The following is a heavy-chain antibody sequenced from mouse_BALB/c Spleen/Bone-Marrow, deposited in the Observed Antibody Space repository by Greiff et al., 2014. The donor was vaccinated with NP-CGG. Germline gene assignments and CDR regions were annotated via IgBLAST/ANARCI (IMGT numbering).Heavy chain of an antibody. Sequence: VQLQQSGPELVKPGASVKISCKASGYAFNSSWMNWVKQRPGQGLEWIGRIFPGDGDTNYDGKFRGKATLTADKSSNTAYMQXXSLTSVDSAVYFCARLGYSGYWGQGTALTVSS. CDR2: IFPGDGDT. D-gene: IGHD1-3*01. CDR1: GYAFNSSW. J-gene: IGHJ2*01. V-gene: IGHV1-82*01. CDR3: ARLGYSGY.